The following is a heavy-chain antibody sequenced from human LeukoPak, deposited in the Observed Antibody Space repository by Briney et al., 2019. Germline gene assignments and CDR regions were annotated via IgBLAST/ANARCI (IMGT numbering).Heavy chain of an antibody. V-gene: IGHV3-7*01. D-gene: IGHD2-2*03. Sequence: PGGSLRLSCAASGFIFSSYWMTWVRQAPGKGLEWVANIKQDGREKYYVDSVKGRFTISRDNAKNSLYLQINSLRAEDTAVYYCMRAMDSWGQGTLVTVPS. CDR2: IKQDGREK. J-gene: IGHJ4*02. CDR3: MRAMDS. CDR1: GFIFSSYW.